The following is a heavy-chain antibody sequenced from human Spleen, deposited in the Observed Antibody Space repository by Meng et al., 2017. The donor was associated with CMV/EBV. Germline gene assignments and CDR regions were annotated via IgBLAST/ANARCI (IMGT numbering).Heavy chain of an antibody. CDR3: ARDWIIAAAGTTLDY. CDR2: ISAGGST. J-gene: IGHJ4*02. CDR1: GFDVITNY. Sequence: GGSLRLSCAASGFDVITNYMSWVRQAPGKGLEWVSVISAGGSTYYADSVKGRFTISRDNSKNALYLQMSSLRAEDTAVYYCARDWIIAAAGTTLDYWGQGTLVTVSS. V-gene: IGHV3-66*02. D-gene: IGHD6-13*01.